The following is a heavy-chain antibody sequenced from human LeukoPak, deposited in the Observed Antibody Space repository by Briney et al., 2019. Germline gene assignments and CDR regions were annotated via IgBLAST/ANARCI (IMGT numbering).Heavy chain of an antibody. CDR3: ASRIWVVTTFHYYYYMDV. D-gene: IGHD4-23*01. Sequence: GGSLRLSCAASGFTFSSYWMSWVRQAPGKGLEWVANINQDGNEKYYVDSVKGRFSISRDNAKNSLDLQMNSLRAEDTAVYYCASRIWVVTTFHYYYYMDVWGKGTTVTVSS. V-gene: IGHV3-7*01. CDR1: GFTFSSYW. J-gene: IGHJ6*03. CDR2: INQDGNEK.